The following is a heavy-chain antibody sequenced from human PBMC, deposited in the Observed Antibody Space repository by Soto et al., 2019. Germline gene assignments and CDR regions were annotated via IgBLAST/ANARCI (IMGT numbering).Heavy chain of an antibody. Sequence: ASVKVSCKASGYTFASDGISWVRQAPGQGLEWVAWISGYTGDTHYAQKLQDRVTLTTDTSTNTVYMELRSLGSDDTAVYFCARALHYHDAVGYPGYFQYWGQGTLVTVSS. CDR1: GYTFASDG. V-gene: IGHV1-18*01. J-gene: IGHJ1*01. D-gene: IGHD3-22*01. CDR2: ISGYTGDT. CDR3: ARALHYHDAVGYPGYFQY.